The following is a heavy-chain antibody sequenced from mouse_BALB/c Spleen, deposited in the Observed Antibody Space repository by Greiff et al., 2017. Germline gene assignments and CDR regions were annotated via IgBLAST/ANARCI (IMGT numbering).Heavy chain of an antibody. V-gene: IGHV1-77*01. J-gene: IGHJ2*01. Sequence: VKLVESGPELVKPGASVKMSCKASGYTFTDYVISWVKQRTGQGLEWIGEIYPGSGSTYYNEKFKGKATLTADKSSNTAYMQLSSLTSEDSAVYFCGAYYGNYGYFDYWGQGTTLTVSS. CDR1: GYTFTDYV. CDR3: GAYYGNYGYFDY. CDR2: IYPGSGST. D-gene: IGHD2-10*01.